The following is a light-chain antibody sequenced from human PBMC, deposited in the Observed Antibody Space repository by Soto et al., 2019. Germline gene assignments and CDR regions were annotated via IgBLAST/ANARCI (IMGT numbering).Light chain of an antibody. Sequence: DIQLTQSPSFLSASVGDRVTITCRASQGISSCLAWYQQKPGKAPKLLIYAASTLQSGVPSRFSGSVSGTEFTLTISSLQPEDFATYYCQQLNSYSLTFGGGTKVDIK. CDR2: AAS. V-gene: IGKV1-9*01. CDR3: QQLNSYSLT. J-gene: IGKJ4*01. CDR1: QGISSC.